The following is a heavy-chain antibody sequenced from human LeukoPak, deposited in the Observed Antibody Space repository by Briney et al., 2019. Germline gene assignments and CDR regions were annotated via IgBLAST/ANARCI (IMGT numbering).Heavy chain of an antibody. CDR1: GGTFSKFG. Sequence: SVKVSCKASGGTFSKFGISWVRQAPGEGLEWMGGIIPMFGAANYAQKFRGRVTITTDESTTTAHMELISLTSDDTAVYFCATEGPNYYMDVWGKGTTVTVSS. V-gene: IGHV1-69*05. CDR2: IIPMFGAA. J-gene: IGHJ6*03. CDR3: ATEGPNYYMDV.